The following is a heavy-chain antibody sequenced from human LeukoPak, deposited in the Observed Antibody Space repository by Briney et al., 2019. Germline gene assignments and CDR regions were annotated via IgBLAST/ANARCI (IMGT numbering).Heavy chain of an antibody. CDR3: AKLGSIAVSDY. Sequence: GGSLRLSCAAYEFTFSNYSMNWVRQAPGKGLEWVSYISFSGSTMFYADSVKGRFTSSRDNAKNSLYLQMNSLRAEDTAVYYCAKLGSIAVSDYWGQGTLPTVSS. CDR2: ISFSGSTM. CDR1: EFTFSNYS. J-gene: IGHJ4*02. V-gene: IGHV3-48*04. D-gene: IGHD1-26*01.